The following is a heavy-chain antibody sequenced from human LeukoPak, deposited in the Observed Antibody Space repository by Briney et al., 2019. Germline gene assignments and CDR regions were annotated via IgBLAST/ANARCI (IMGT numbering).Heavy chain of an antibody. CDR2: VWYDGNTK. Sequence: GGSLRLSCTASGFSFNNFGIHWVRQAPGKGLEWVAIVWYDGNTKDYGDSVKGRFIVSRDNSKNTLYLQMNSLRAEDTAVYYCAKVRGDNVLRYFDWLATPDYWGQGTLVTVSS. CDR1: GFSFNNFG. J-gene: IGHJ4*02. CDR3: AKVRGDNVLRYFDWLATPDY. V-gene: IGHV3-33*06. D-gene: IGHD3-9*01.